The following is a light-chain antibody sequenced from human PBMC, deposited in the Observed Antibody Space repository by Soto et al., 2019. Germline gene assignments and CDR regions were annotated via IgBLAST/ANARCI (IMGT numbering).Light chain of an antibody. J-gene: IGKJ2*01. CDR2: DAS. CDR3: QQYGSYVYT. Sequence: DIQMTQFPSTLSASVGDRVSITCRASQSISSLLAWYQQKPGKAPKLLIYDASSLESGVPSRFSGSVSGTEFTLTISSLQPDDFATYSCQQYGSYVYTFGQGTKLEIK. V-gene: IGKV1-5*01. CDR1: QSISSL.